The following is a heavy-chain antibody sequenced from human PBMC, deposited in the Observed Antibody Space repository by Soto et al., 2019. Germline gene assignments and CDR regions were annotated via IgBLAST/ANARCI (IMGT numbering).Heavy chain of an antibody. Sequence: AASVKVSCKASGYTFPRYGISWVRQAPGQGLEWMGWISAYNGNTNYAQKLQGRATMTTDTSTSTAYMELRSLRSDDTAVYYCAREGPSQPYYEFWRGYHYYIDYCGQATLVTVS. CDR3: AREGPSQPYYEFWRGYHYYIDY. V-gene: IGHV1-18*04. D-gene: IGHD3-3*01. CDR1: GYTFPRYG. J-gene: IGHJ4*02. CDR2: ISAYNGNT.